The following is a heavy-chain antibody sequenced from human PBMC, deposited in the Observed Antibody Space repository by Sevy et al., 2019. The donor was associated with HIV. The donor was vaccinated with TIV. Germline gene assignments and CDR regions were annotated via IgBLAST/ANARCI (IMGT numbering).Heavy chain of an antibody. J-gene: IGHJ4*02. CDR1: GYTLTELS. CDR3: ATVSRGANYYDSSGGFDY. V-gene: IGHV1-24*01. D-gene: IGHD3-22*01. CDR2: FDPEDGET. Sequence: ASVKVSCKVSGYTLTELSMHWVRQAPGKGLEWMGGFDPEDGETIYAQKFQGRVTMTEDTSTDTAYMELSSLRSEDTAVDYCATVSRGANYYDSSGGFDYWGQGTLVTVSS.